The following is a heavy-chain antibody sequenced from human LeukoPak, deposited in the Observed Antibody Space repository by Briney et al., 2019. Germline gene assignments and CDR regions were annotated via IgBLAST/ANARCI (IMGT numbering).Heavy chain of an antibody. V-gene: IGHV3-9*01. Sequence: PGRSLRLSCAASGFTFDDYAMHWVRQAPGKGLEWVSGISWNSGSIGYADSVKGRFTISRDNARDSVYLQMNSLRAEDTAVYYCARDFDYRFGGSYYDALHIWGQGTMVIVSS. J-gene: IGHJ3*02. CDR2: ISWNSGSI. CDR3: ARDFDYRFGGSYYDALHI. CDR1: GFTFDDYA. D-gene: IGHD3-10*01.